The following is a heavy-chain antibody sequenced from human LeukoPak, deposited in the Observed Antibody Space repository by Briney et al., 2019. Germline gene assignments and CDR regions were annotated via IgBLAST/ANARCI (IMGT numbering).Heavy chain of an antibody. CDR3: AKNPDAFDI. CDR2: ISYDGSNK. J-gene: IGHJ3*02. Sequence: PGRSLRLSCAASGFTFSSYAMHWVRQAPGKGLEWVAVISYDGSNKYYADSVKGRFTISRDNSKNTLYLQMNSLRAEDTAVYYCAKNPDAFDIWDQGTMVTVSS. CDR1: GFTFSSYA. V-gene: IGHV3-30-3*02.